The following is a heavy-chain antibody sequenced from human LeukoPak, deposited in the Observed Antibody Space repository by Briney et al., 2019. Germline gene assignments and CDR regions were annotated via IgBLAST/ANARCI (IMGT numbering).Heavy chain of an antibody. Sequence: GGSLRLSCAASGFTISTNYMSWVRQAPGKGLERVSVIYSGGNTYYADSVKGRFTLSRDSSKNTLYLQMNSLRAEDTAVYYCARRYSSTWTLDSWGQGTPVTVSS. CDR3: ARRYSSTWTLDS. V-gene: IGHV3-66*01. J-gene: IGHJ4*02. CDR2: IYSGGNT. D-gene: IGHD6-13*01. CDR1: GFTISTNY.